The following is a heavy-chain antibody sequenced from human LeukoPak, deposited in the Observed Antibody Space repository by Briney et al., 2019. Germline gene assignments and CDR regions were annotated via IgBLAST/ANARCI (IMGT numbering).Heavy chain of an antibody. Sequence: SVKVSCKASGYTFTSYYMHWVRQAPGQGLEWMGIINPSGGSTSYAQKFQGRVTMTRDTSTSTVYMELSSLRSEDTAVYYCAGRIREPREKPTRYFDIWGQGTMVTVSS. CDR2: INPSGGST. J-gene: IGHJ3*02. CDR3: AGRIREPREKPTRYFDI. CDR1: GYTFTSYY. D-gene: IGHD1-14*01. V-gene: IGHV1-46*01.